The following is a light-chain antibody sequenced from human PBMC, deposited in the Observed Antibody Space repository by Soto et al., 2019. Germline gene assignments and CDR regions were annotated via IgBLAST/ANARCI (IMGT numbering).Light chain of an antibody. CDR3: QHYISFPWT. J-gene: IGKJ1*01. CDR2: EAS. CDR1: QTISDF. V-gene: IGKV1-5*01. Sequence: IQMTQAPFTLSASVGDRVTIPCRASQTISDFLAWYQHKPGEAPKLLIAEASRLESGVPSRFSGGGSGTEFTLTISRLQPDDVATYYCQHYISFPWTFGQGTKVDIK.